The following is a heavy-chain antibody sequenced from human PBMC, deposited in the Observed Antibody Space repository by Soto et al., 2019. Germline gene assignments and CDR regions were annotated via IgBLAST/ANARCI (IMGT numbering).Heavy chain of an antibody. Sequence: QVQLVQSGAEVKKPGSSVKVSCKASGGTFSSYTISWVRQAPGQGLEWMGRIIPILGIANYAQKFQGRVTITADKSTSTADMELSSLRSEDTAVYYCARSLPYSSGWYGGFDPWGQGTLVTVSS. D-gene: IGHD6-19*01. CDR1: GGTFSSYT. CDR2: IIPILGIA. CDR3: ARSLPYSSGWYGGFDP. V-gene: IGHV1-69*02. J-gene: IGHJ5*02.